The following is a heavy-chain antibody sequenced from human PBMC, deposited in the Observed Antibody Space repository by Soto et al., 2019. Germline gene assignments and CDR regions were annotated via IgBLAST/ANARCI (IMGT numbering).Heavy chain of an antibody. CDR2: IFHSGST. Sequence: SETLSLTCTVSGGSINSGDYYWTWVRQPPGKGLEWIGNIFHSGSTYYTPSLQSRVTISLDTSKNHFSLKLSSVTPADTAAYYCARDRYYGSGTYYNFYSGMDVWGQGTTVTVSS. CDR1: GGSINSGDYY. V-gene: IGHV4-30-4*01. J-gene: IGHJ6*02. CDR3: ARDRYYGSGTYYNFYSGMDV. D-gene: IGHD3-10*01.